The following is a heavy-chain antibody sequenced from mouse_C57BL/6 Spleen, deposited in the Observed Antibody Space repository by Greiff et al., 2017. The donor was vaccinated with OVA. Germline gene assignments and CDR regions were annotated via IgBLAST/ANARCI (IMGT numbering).Heavy chain of an antibody. CDR1: GYTFTSYW. V-gene: IGHV1-61*01. CDR2: IYPSDSET. J-gene: IGHJ2*01. CDR3: ARMGGGYYPDY. D-gene: IGHD1-1*02. Sequence: QVQLQQPGAELVRPGSSVKLSCKASGYTFTSYWMDWVKQRPGQGLEWIGNIYPSDSETHYNQKFKDKATLTVDKSSSTAYMQLSSLTSEDSAVYYCARMGGGYYPDYWGQGTTLTVSS.